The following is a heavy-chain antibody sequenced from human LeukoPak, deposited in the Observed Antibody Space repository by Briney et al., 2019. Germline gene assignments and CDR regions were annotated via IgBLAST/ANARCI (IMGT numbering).Heavy chain of an antibody. V-gene: IGHV1-2*02. CDR1: GYTFTSYG. J-gene: IGHJ4*02. D-gene: IGHD3-3*01. CDR3: ASYYDFWSGTVRIDY. CDR2: INPNSGGT. Sequence: ASVKVSCKASGYTFTSYGISWVRQAPGQGLEWMGWINPNSGGTNYAQKFQGRVTMTRDTSISTAYMELSRLRSDDTAVYYCASYYDFWSGTVRIDYWGQGTLVTVSS.